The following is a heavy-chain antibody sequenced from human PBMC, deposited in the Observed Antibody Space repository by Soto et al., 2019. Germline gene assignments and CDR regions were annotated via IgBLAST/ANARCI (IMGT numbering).Heavy chain of an antibody. Sequence: GGSLRLSCAASGFTFSNFEMHWVRQAPGKGLEWVSYINTAGSTKYYAESVKGRFTISRDNARNSLYLQMNSLRAEDTAVYYCAAINGIPAAHHYVMDVRGQGTTVTVSS. D-gene: IGHD2-2*01. CDR3: AAINGIPAAHHYVMDV. CDR2: INTAGSTK. J-gene: IGHJ6*02. CDR1: GFTFSNFE. V-gene: IGHV3-48*03.